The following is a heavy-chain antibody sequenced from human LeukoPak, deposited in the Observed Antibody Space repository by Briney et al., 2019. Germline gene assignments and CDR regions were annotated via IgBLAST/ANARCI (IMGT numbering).Heavy chain of an antibody. D-gene: IGHD3-10*01. CDR2: IYYSGST. CDR3: GRIHRDSGSPTWFY. J-gene: IGHJ4*02. Sequence: SETLSLTCTVSGGSISSSSYYWGWIRQPPGKGLEWIGSIYYSGSTYYNPSLKSRVTISVDTSKNQFSLKLSSVTAADTAVYYCGRIHRDSGSPTWFYWGQGTPVTVSS. V-gene: IGHV4-39*07. CDR1: GGSISSSSYY.